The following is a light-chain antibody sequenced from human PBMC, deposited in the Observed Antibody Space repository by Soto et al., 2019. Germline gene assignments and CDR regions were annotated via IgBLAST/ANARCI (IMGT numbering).Light chain of an antibody. CDR2: EVT. CDR3: SSYTSSSTLAV. Sequence: QSVLTQPASVSGSPGQSITISCTGTSSDVGGYNYVSWYQQHPGKAPKLMIYEVTYRPSGVSNRFSGSKSGNTASLTISGLQAEDEADYYCSSYTSSSTLAVFGGGTKLTVL. V-gene: IGLV2-14*01. CDR1: SSDVGGYNY. J-gene: IGLJ3*02.